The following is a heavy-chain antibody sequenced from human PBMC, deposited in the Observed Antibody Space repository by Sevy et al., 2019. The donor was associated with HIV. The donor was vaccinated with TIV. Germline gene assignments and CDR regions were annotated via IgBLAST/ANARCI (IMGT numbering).Heavy chain of an antibody. D-gene: IGHD1-20*01. CDR3: ARGNYFFDY. Sequence: SETLSLTCAVYGGSFSGYYWSWIRQPPGKGLEWIGEINHSGNTNYNPSLKSRVTISVDTSKNQFSLKLSSVTAADTAVYYCARGNYFFDYWGQGTLVTVSS. CDR2: INHSGNT. V-gene: IGHV4-34*01. J-gene: IGHJ4*02. CDR1: GGSFSGYY.